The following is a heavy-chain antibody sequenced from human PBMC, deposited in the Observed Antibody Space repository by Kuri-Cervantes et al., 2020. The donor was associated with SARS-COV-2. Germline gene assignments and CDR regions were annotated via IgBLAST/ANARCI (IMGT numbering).Heavy chain of an antibody. CDR1: GGSISSYY. D-gene: IGHD6-6*01. CDR2: IYYGGST. V-gene: IGHV4-59*08. Sequence: SETLSLTCTVSGGSISSYYWSWIRQPPGKGLEWIGSIYYGGSTYYNPSLKSRVTISVDTSKNQFSLKLSSASAADTGVYYCARHGRGSNSSSNFDYWGQGTLVTVSS. CDR3: ARHGRGSNSSSNFDY. J-gene: IGHJ4*02.